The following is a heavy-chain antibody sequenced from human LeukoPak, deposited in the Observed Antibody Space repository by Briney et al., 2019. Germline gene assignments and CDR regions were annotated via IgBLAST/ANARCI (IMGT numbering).Heavy chain of an antibody. J-gene: IGHJ4*02. CDR2: IYHSGST. CDR1: GGSISSSNW. Sequence: SETLSLTCAVSGGSISSSNWWSWVRQPPGKGREWIGEIYHSGSTNYNPSLKSRVTISVDKSKNQFSLKLSSVTAADTAVYYCASTNYGSGSSFDYWGQGTLVTVSS. CDR3: ASTNYGSGSSFDY. D-gene: IGHD3-10*01. V-gene: IGHV4-4*02.